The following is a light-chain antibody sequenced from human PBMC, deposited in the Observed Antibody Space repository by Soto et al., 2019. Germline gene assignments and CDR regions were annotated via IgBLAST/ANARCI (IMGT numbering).Light chain of an antibody. Sequence: QSALTQPASVSGSPGQSITISCTGTNSNIGSYDLISWFQQHPGEARKLVIFEAFKRPSGVSNRFSASKSGNTASLTISGLQADDEADYYCCSYAGSDIMIFGGGTKVTVL. CDR1: NSNIGSYDL. J-gene: IGLJ2*01. V-gene: IGLV2-23*01. CDR2: EAF. CDR3: CSYAGSDIMI.